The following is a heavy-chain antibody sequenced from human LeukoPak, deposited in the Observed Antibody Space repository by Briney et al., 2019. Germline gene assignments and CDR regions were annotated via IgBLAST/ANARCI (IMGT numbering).Heavy chain of an antibody. D-gene: IGHD3-22*01. J-gene: IGHJ4*02. CDR2: FAGSDTTT. Sequence: TGGSLRLSCAASGFDFSAYEMNWVCQAPGKGLEWVSYFAGSDTTTYYADSVKGRFTISRDNAKNSLYLQMNSLRAEDTGLYYCATLGYHLDSWGQGTLVTVSS. CDR3: ATLGYHLDS. V-gene: IGHV3-48*03. CDR1: GFDFSAYE.